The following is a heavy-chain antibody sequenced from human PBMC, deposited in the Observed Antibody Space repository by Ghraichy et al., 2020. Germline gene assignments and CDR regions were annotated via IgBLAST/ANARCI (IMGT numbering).Heavy chain of an antibody. Sequence: GESLNISCAASGFTVSSNYMSWVRQAPGKGLEWVSVIYSGGSTYYADSVKGRFTISRDNSRNTLYLQMSNLRAEDTALYYCARHLSDAFDIWGQGTMVTVSS. CDR2: IYSGGST. J-gene: IGHJ3*02. CDR3: ARHLSDAFDI. V-gene: IGHV3-53*01. CDR1: GFTVSSNY.